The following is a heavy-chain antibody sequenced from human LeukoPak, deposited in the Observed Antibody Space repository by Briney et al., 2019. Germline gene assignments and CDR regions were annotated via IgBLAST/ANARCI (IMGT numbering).Heavy chain of an antibody. CDR3: AKELSSGSYYDFDY. J-gene: IGHJ4*02. D-gene: IGHD3-10*01. CDR2: ISGSGGST. Sequence: PGGSLRLSCAASGFTFSSYAMSWVRQAPGKGLEWVSAISGSGGSTYYADSVKGRFTISRDNYKNTLYMQMNSLRAEDTAVYYCAKELSSGSYYDFDYWGQGTLVTVSS. V-gene: IGHV3-23*01. CDR1: GFTFSSYA.